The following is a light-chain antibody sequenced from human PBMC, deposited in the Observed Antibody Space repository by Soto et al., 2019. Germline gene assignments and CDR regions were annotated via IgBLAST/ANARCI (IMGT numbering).Light chain of an antibody. Sequence: QSVLTQPASVSGSPGQSITISCTGTSSDVGGYKFVSWYQQHPGKVPKLMIYEVSNRPSGVSNRFSGSKSGNTASLTISGLQAEDEADYYCSSYTSSSTLVVFGTGTKLTVL. V-gene: IGLV2-14*01. CDR3: SSYTSSSTLVV. CDR2: EVS. J-gene: IGLJ1*01. CDR1: SSDVGGYKF.